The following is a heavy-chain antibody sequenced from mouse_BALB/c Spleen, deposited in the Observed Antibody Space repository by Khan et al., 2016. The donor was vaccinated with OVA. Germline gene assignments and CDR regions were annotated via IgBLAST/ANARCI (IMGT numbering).Heavy chain of an antibody. V-gene: IGHV1-37*01. CDR3: ARGGYGTFAY. D-gene: IGHD2-1*01. Sequence: VQLKQSGPELVKPGASMKISCKASGYSFTGYILNWVKQSHGKNLEWIGLINPNNGDPTYNQKFKGKATLTIDRSSSTAYMELLSLTSEDSAVYYCARGGYGTFAYWGQGTLVTVSA. CDR1: GYSFTGYI. J-gene: IGHJ3*01. CDR2: INPNNGDP.